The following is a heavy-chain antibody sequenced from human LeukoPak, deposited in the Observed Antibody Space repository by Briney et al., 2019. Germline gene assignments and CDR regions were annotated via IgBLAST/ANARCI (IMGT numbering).Heavy chain of an antibody. CDR3: AKEPTVLTRYFDY. D-gene: IGHD4/OR15-4a*01. CDR2: ISGSGGST. V-gene: IGHV3-23*01. Sequence: GGSLRLSCAASGYTFSSYGMSWVRQAPGKGLEWVSAISGSGGSTYYADSVKGRFTISRDKSKNTLYLQMKSLRAEDTAVYYCAKEPTVLTRYFDYWGQGTLVTVSS. CDR1: GYTFSSYG. J-gene: IGHJ4*02.